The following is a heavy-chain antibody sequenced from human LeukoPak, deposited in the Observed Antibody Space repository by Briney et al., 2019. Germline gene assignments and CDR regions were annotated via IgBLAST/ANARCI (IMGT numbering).Heavy chain of an antibody. J-gene: IGHJ2*01. CDR1: GGSFSGYY. V-gene: IGHV4-34*01. CDR2: IHHSGST. Sequence: SETLSLTCAVYGGSFSGYYWSWIRQPQGKGLEWIGEIHHSGSTNYNPSLKSRVTISVDTSKNQFSLKLSSVTAADTAVYYCARVGSYYYDSSGYWYFDLWGRGTLVTVSS. CDR3: ARVGSYYYDSSGYWYFDL. D-gene: IGHD3-22*01.